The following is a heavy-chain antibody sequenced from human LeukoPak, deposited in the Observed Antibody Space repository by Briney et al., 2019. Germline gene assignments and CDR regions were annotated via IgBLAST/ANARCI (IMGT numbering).Heavy chain of an antibody. CDR1: GYIFATYG. CDR2: ISAYTGDT. D-gene: IGHD5-24*01. Sequence: ASVKVSCKASGYIFATYGLNWVRQAPGQGLEWMGWISAYTGDTTYPQKFQGRVSMNTDTSTNTAYMERRSLRFDDTAVYYCARSRSSDYWGQGTLVTVSS. V-gene: IGHV1-18*01. J-gene: IGHJ4*02. CDR3: ARSRSSDY.